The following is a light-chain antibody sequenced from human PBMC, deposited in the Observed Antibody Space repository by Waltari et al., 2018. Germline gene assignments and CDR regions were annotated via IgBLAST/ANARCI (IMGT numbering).Light chain of an antibody. V-gene: IGKV1-9*01. CDR3: QQYSNPPPEFT. Sequence: IQLTQSPSSLSASVGDRVTITCRASQNPSSSLAWYQQKPGKAPKLLIHTASILQSGVPSRFSGSGSGTDFTLTISSLHAEDVAVYYCQQYSNPPPEFTFGPGTRVEIK. CDR2: TAS. J-gene: IGKJ3*01. CDR1: QNPSSS.